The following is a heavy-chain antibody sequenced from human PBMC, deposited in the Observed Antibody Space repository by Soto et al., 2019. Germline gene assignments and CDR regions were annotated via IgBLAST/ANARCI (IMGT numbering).Heavy chain of an antibody. D-gene: IGHD5-12*01. Sequence: QVQLVESGGGLVKPGGCLRLSCAASGFTFSDYYMSWIRQAPGKGLEWVSYISSSGSDTNYADSVKGRFTVSRDNPKNTLDLQMNSLRVEDTAVNYCARSLHGYSGYSGYWGQGTLVTVSS. J-gene: IGHJ4*02. V-gene: IGHV3-11*05. CDR2: ISSSGSDT. CDR3: ARSLHGYSGYSGY. CDR1: GFTFSDYY.